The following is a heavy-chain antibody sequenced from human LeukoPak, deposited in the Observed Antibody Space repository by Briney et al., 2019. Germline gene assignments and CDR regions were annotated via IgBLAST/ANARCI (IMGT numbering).Heavy chain of an antibody. CDR3: ARDLRYDSSGYQYYFDY. D-gene: IGHD3-22*01. Sequence: GASVKVSCKASGYTFTSYGISWVRQAPGQGLEWMGWISAYNGNTNYAQKLQGRVTMTTDTSTSTAYMELRSLRSDDTAVYYCARDLRYDSSGYQYYFDYWGQGTLVTVSS. J-gene: IGHJ4*02. V-gene: IGHV1-18*01. CDR2: ISAYNGNT. CDR1: GYTFTSYG.